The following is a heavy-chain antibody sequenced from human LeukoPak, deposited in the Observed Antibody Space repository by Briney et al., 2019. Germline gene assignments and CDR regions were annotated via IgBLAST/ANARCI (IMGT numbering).Heavy chain of an antibody. D-gene: IGHD3-22*01. CDR1: GYTFTGYY. CDR3: AREKYYYDSSFAL. Sequence: GASVKVSCKASGYTFTGYYMHWVRQAPGQGLEWMGWINPNSGGTNYAQKFQGRVTMTRDTSISTAYMELSRLRSDDTAVYYCAREKYYYDSSFALWGQGTLVTVSS. V-gene: IGHV1-2*02. J-gene: IGHJ4*02. CDR2: INPNSGGT.